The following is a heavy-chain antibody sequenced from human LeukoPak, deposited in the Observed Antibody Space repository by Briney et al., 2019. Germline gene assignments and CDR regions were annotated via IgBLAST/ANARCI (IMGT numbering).Heavy chain of an antibody. CDR3: ATLGQGSDY. CDR1: GFTFSSYG. J-gene: IGHJ4*02. CDR2: IWYDGSNK. V-gene: IGHV3-33*01. Sequence: GGSLRLSCAASGFTFSSYGMHWVRQDPGKGLEWVAVIWYDGSNKYYADSVKGRFTISRDNSKNTLYLQMNSLRAEDTAVYYCATLGQGSDYWGQGTLVTVSS.